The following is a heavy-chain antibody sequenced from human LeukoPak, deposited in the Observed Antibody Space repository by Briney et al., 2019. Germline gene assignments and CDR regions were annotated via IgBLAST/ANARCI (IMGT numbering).Heavy chain of an antibody. CDR2: INHSGST. D-gene: IGHD3-3*01. V-gene: IGHV4-34*01. CDR3: ARRGPTYYDFWSGYPPYNWFDP. CDR1: GGSFSGYY. Sequence: SETLSLTCAVYGGSFSGYYWSWVRQPPRKGLEWIGEINHSGSTNYNPSLKSRVTISVDTSKNQFSLKLSSVTAADTAVYYCARRGPTYYDFWSGYPPYNWFDPWGQGTLVTVSS. J-gene: IGHJ5*02.